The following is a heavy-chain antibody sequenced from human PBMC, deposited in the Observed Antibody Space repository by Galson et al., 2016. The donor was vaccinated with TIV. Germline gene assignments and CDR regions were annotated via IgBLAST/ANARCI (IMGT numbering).Heavy chain of an antibody. J-gene: IGHJ4*02. Sequence: QSGAEVKKPGSSVKVSCKASGYIFTSWYMHWVRQAPGQGLEWVGIVSTSGGTTSYAQKFQGRVAMTSDTSTSTVYMELNSLKSEDTAVYYCARGPGYTYGYIFDYWGQGTPVTVAS. D-gene: IGHD5-18*01. V-gene: IGHV1-46*01. CDR3: ARGPGYTYGYIFDY. CDR1: GYIFTSWY. CDR2: VSTSGGTT.